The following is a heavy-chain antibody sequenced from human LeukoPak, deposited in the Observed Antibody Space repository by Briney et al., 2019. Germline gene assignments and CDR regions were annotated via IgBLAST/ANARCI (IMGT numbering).Heavy chain of an antibody. CDR1: GFPCSTYW. CDR3: AKSPGGGYYYDSSGYIDY. CDR2: IKQDGSEI. V-gene: IGHV3-7*01. J-gene: IGHJ4*02. D-gene: IGHD3-22*01. Sequence: GGSLRLSCAASGFPCSTYWMNWVRQAPGKGLEWVANIKQDGSEIYYADSVKGRFTISRDNSKNTLYLQMNSLRAEDTAVYYCAKSPGGGYYYDSSGYIDYWGQGTLVTVSS.